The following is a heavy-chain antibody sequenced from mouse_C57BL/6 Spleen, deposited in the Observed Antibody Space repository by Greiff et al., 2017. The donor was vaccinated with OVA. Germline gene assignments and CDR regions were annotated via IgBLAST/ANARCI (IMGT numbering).Heavy chain of an antibody. D-gene: IGHD2-1*01. Sequence: VQLVESGAELARPGASVKLSCKASGYTFTSYGISWVKQRTGQGLEWIGEIYPRSGNTYYNEKFKGKATLTADKSSSTAYMGLRSLTSEDSAVYFCARPTLLHYFDDWGQGTTLTVSS. J-gene: IGHJ2*01. V-gene: IGHV1-81*01. CDR3: ARPTLLHYFDD. CDR1: GYTFTSYG. CDR2: IYPRSGNT.